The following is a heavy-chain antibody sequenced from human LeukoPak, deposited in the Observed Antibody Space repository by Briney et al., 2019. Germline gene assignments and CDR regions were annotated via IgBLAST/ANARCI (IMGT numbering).Heavy chain of an antibody. Sequence: PGGSLRLSCAASGFTFDDYAMHWVRQAPGKGLEWVSGISWNSGSIAYADSVKGRFTISRDNAKNSLYLQMNSLRAEDTALYNCAKAILHFYGSATYSGDSFDLWGQATMVTVSS. V-gene: IGHV3-9*01. CDR2: ISWNSGSI. CDR1: GFTFDDYA. D-gene: IGHD3-10*01. J-gene: IGHJ3*01. CDR3: AKAILHFYGSATYSGDSFDL.